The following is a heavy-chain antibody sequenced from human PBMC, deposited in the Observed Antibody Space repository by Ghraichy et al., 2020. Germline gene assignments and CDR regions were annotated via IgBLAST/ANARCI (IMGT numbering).Heavy chain of an antibody. Sequence: SETLSLTCTVSGGSISSYYWSWIRQPPGKGLEWIGYIYYSGSTNYNPSLKSRVTISVDTSKNQFSLKLSSVIAADTAVYYCARGYCSSTSCPYYYYYMDVWGKGTTVTVSS. CDR2: IYYSGST. CDR3: ARGYCSSTSCPYYYYYMDV. V-gene: IGHV4-59*08. J-gene: IGHJ6*03. CDR1: GGSISSYY. D-gene: IGHD2-2*01.